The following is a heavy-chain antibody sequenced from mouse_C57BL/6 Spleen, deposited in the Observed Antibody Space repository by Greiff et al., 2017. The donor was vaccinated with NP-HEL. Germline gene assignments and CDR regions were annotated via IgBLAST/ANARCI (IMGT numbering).Heavy chain of an antibody. CDR2: INPGSGGT. CDR1: GYAFTNYL. Sequence: VQLQQSGAELVRPGTSVKVSSKASGYAFTNYLIEWVKQRPGQGLEWIGVINPGSGGTNYNEKFKGKATLTADKSSSTAYMQLSSLTSEDSAVYFCAREKPAWFAYWGQGTLVTVSA. CDR3: AREKPAWFAY. V-gene: IGHV1-54*01. J-gene: IGHJ3*01.